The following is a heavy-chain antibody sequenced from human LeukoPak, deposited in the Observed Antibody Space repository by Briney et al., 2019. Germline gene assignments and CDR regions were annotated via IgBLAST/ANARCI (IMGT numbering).Heavy chain of an antibody. J-gene: IGHJ6*02. CDR1: GYTFTTYG. CDR3: ARVMHWDIVMAMGRGMDV. V-gene: IGHV1-18*01. Sequence: ASVKVSCKASGYTFTTYGISWVRQAPGQGLAWMGWINPYNGDTNYAQKLQGRVTMTTDTSTRTAYMELRSLRSDDTAVYYCARVMHWDIVMAMGRGMDVWGQGTTVTVSS. CDR2: INPYNGDT. D-gene: IGHD5-12*01.